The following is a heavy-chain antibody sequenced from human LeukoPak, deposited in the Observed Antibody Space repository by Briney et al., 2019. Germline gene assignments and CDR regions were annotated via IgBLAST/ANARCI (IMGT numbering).Heavy chain of an antibody. D-gene: IGHD3-9*01. CDR3: ARAVWFSADY. Sequence: GGSLRLSCAASGFTFSNHWMSWVRQAPGKGLEWVANIKEDGSEKYYVDSVKGRFTISSDNAKNSLFLQMNSLRADDTAVYYCARAVWFSADYWGQGTLVTVSS. CDR2: IKEDGSEK. CDR1: GFTFSNHW. V-gene: IGHV3-7*01. J-gene: IGHJ4*02.